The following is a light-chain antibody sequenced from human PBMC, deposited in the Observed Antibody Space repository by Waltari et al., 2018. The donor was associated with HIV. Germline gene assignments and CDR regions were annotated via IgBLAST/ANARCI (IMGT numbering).Light chain of an antibody. Sequence: DIQMTQFPSSLSASVGDRVTITCRASQSITTYLNWYHQKPGTAPKVLISAASTLQSGVPSRFSGSGSGTDFTLTISSLQPEDFATYYCQQTYSMPWTFGQGTKVEIK. CDR1: QSITTY. V-gene: IGKV1-39*01. CDR2: AAS. CDR3: QQTYSMPWT. J-gene: IGKJ1*01.